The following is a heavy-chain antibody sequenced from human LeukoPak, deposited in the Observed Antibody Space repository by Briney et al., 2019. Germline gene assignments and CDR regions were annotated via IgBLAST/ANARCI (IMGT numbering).Heavy chain of an antibody. D-gene: IGHD3-10*01. Sequence: GGSLRLSCAASGFTVSSNYMSWVRQAPGKGLEWVSVIYSGGSTYYADSVKGRFTIPRDNSKNTLYLQMNSLRAEDTAVYYCARDRWDYGSGFWYFDLWGRGTLVTVSS. CDR3: ARDRWDYGSGFWYFDL. CDR2: IYSGGST. J-gene: IGHJ2*01. V-gene: IGHV3-53*01. CDR1: GFTVSSNY.